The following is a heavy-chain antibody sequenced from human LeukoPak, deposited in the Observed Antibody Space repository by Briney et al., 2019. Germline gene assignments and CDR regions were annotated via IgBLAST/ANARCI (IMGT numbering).Heavy chain of an antibody. V-gene: IGHV4-34*01. CDR3: AREEFGDYVLVGQRWFDP. CDR2: VNHSGTL. D-gene: IGHD4-17*01. J-gene: IGHJ5*02. CDR1: GQSLKGYY. Sequence: SDTLSHTCAVQGQSLKGYYWSWIRQSPGKGLEWIGQVNHSGTLAYNPTLKSRLTMFIDTSKKEFSLRLNSVTAADTAVYFCAREEFGDYVLVGQRWFDPWGPGTPVTVTS.